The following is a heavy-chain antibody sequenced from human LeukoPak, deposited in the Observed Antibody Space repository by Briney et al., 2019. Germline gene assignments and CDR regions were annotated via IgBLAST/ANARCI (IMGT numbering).Heavy chain of an antibody. CDR1: GFTFRKYW. J-gene: IGHJ4*02. D-gene: IGHD3-3*01. CDR3: AKPQLGVVTTPPDY. CDR2: INPDDGST. V-gene: IGHV3-74*01. Sequence: GGSLRLSCAASGFTFRKYWLHWVRQAPGKGLVWVSRINPDDGSTSYADSVKGRFTISRDNSKNTLYLQMNSLRAEDTAVYYCAKPQLGVVTTPPDYWGQGTLVTVSS.